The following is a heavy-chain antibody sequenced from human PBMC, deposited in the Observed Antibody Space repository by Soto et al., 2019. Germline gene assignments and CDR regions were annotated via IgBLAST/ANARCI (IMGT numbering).Heavy chain of an antibody. V-gene: IGHV3-64*01. D-gene: IGHD6-19*01. CDR3: ARGRVEDSSGWATYFDY. CDR2: INTNGVNT. CDR1: GFTFSGYS. J-gene: IGHJ4*02. Sequence: EVQLVASGGGLVQPGGSLRLSCAASGFTFSGYSMFWVRQAPGKGLEYVSAINTNGVNTFYAKSVKGRFTSSRDNSKNTMYLQMGSLRAEDMAVYYCARGRVEDSSGWATYFDYWGQGTLGTVSS.